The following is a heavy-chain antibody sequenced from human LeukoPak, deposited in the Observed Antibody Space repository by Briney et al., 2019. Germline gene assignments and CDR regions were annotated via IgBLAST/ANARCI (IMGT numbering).Heavy chain of an antibody. V-gene: IGHV1-18*01. CDR1: GYTFTSYG. CDR3: ARGPLAYCGGDCPSPLDY. Sequence: ASVKVSCKXSGYTFTSYGISWVRRAPGQGLEWMGWISAYNGNTNYAQKLQGRVTMTTDTSTSTAYMELRSLRSDDTAVYYCARGPLAYCGGDCPSPLDYWGQGTLVTVSS. J-gene: IGHJ4*02. CDR2: ISAYNGNT. D-gene: IGHD2-21*02.